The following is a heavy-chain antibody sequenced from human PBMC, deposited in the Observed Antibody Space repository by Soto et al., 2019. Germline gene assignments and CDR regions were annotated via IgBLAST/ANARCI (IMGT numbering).Heavy chain of an antibody. Sequence: ASVTLSCHASAYTFTSYYIHLVRQAPGQGLEWMGRINPSGGSTSYAQKFQGRVTMTRDTSTSTVYMEMSSLTFEDTAVYYCARDPLGRRGSQYHHHAMDVWGPGTTVTVSS. V-gene: IGHV1-46*01. CDR3: ARDPLGRRGSQYHHHAMDV. CDR1: AYTFTSYY. CDR2: INPSGGST. J-gene: IGHJ6*02. D-gene: IGHD3-3*02.